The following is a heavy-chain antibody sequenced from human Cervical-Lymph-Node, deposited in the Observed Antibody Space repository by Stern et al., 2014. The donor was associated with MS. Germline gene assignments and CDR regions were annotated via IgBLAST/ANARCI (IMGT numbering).Heavy chain of an antibody. CDR1: PYSIRRGYY. D-gene: IGHD4-17*01. CDR2: THRSGST. V-gene: IGHV4-38-2*02. Sequence: QLQESGPRLVTPSATLSLTCSVSPYSIRRGYYCAWIRQSPRKWLDWIGTTHRSGSTYYNPSLKSRVTIAADTSKNQFFLMLTSVAAADTAVYYCARWGYGDYEADYWGQGTLVTVSS. J-gene: IGHJ4*02. CDR3: ARWGYGDYEADY.